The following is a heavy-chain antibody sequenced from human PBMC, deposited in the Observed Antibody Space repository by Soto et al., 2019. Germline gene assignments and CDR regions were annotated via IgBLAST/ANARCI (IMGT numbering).Heavy chain of an antibody. D-gene: IGHD4-17*01. J-gene: IGHJ2*01. CDR3: ARRLTVTRHLHL. CDR2: IIPIFGTA. CDR1: GGTFSSYA. Sequence: QVQLVQSGAEVKKPGSSVKVSCKASGGTFSSYAISWVRQAPGQGLEWMGGIIPIFGTANYAQKFQGRVTITAYDCKSTASMELSSLRSEDTAVYYCARRLTVTRHLHLWGRGTLVTVSS. V-gene: IGHV1-69*12.